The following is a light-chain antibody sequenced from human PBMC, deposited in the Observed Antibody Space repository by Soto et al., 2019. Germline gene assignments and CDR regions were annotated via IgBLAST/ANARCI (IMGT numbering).Light chain of an antibody. CDR3: MLFLGRGAWV. Sequence: QAVVTQEPSFSVSPGGTVTLTCGLSSGSVSTSYYPSWYQQTPGPPPRTLIYTTDTRSSGVPDRFSGSILGNKAALTITGAQAVDESHYYCMLFLGRGAWVFGGGTKLTVL. V-gene: IGLV8-61*01. J-gene: IGLJ3*02. CDR1: SGSVSTSYY. CDR2: TTD.